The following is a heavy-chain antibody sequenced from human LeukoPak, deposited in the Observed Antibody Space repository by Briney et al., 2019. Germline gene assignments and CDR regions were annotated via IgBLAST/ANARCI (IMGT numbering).Heavy chain of an antibody. CDR1: GFTFDDYA. J-gene: IGHJ4*02. CDR3: AKGGGSYQSTQFDY. D-gene: IGHD1-26*01. CDR2: ISWNSGSI. Sequence: GGSLRLSCAASGFTFDDYAMHWVRQAPGRGLEWVSGISWNSGSIGYADSVKGRFTISRDNAKNSLYLQMNSLRAEDTALYYCAKGGGSYQSTQFDYGAQGPVATVSS. V-gene: IGHV3-9*01.